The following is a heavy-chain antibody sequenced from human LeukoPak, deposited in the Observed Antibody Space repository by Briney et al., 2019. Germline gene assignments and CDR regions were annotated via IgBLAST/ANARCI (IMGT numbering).Heavy chain of an antibody. CDR1: GGSISSYY. D-gene: IGHD3-10*01. V-gene: IGHV4-59*01. Sequence: SETLSLTCTVSGGSISSYYWSWIRQPPGKGLEWIGYIYYSGSTNYNPSLKSRVTISVDTSKNQFSLKLSSVTAADTAVYYCARGSPFDYWGQGTLVTVSS. CDR3: ARGSPFDY. CDR2: IYYSGST. J-gene: IGHJ4*02.